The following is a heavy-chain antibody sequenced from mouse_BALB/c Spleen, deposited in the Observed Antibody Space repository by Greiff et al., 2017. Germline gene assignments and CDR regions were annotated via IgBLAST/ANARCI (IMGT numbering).Heavy chain of an antibody. CDR2: IDPANGNT. CDR3: ARKRALDSSGYGGYAMDY. CDR1: GFNIKDTY. Sequence: EVMLVESGAELVKPGASVKLSCTASGFNIKDTYMHWVKQRPEQGLEWIGRIDPANGNTKYDPKFQGKATITADTSSNTAYLQLSSLTSEDTAVYYCARKRALDSSGYGGYAMDYWGQGTSVTVSS. V-gene: IGHV14-3*02. D-gene: IGHD3-2*01. J-gene: IGHJ4*01.